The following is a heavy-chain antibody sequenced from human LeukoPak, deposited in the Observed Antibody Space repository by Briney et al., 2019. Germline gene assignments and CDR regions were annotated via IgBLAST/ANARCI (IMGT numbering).Heavy chain of an antibody. D-gene: IGHD6-6*01. J-gene: IGHJ4*02. CDR3: ARLVWSSSSPPFDY. V-gene: IGHV1-2*02. CDR2: INPNSGGT. Sequence: ASVKVSCKASGYTFTGYYMHWGRQAPGQGLEWMGWINPNSGGTNYAQKFQGRVTMTRDTSISTAYMELSRLRSDDTAVYYCARLVWSSSSPPFDYWGQGTLVTVSS. CDR1: GYTFTGYY.